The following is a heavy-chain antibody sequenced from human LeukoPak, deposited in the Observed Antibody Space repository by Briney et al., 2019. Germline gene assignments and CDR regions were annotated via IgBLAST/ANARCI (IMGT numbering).Heavy chain of an antibody. Sequence: SVKVSCKASGGTFISYAISWVRQAPGQGLEWMGRIIPIFGTANYAQKFQGRVTITTDESTSTAYMELSSLRSEDTAVYYCARGDGYCSGGSCYSFAPLDYWGQGTLVTVSS. D-gene: IGHD2-15*01. CDR3: ARGDGYCSGGSCYSFAPLDY. CDR1: GGTFISYA. CDR2: IIPIFGTA. V-gene: IGHV1-69*05. J-gene: IGHJ4*02.